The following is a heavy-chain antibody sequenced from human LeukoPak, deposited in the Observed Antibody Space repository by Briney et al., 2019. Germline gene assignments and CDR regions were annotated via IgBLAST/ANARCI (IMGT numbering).Heavy chain of an antibody. D-gene: IGHD3-10*01. CDR2: IYSGGST. CDR1: GFTVSSNY. CDR3: ASDAYGSGTLNAFDI. Sequence: PGGSLRLSCAASGFTVSSNYVSWVRQAPGKGLEWVSVIYSGGSTYYADSVKGRFTISRDNSKNTLYLQMNSLRAEDTAVYYCASDAYGSGTLNAFDIWDQRTMVTVSS. J-gene: IGHJ3*02. V-gene: IGHV3-66*01.